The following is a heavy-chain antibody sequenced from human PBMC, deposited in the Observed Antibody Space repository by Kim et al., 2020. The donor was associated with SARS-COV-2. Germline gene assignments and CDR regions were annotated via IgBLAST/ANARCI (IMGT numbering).Heavy chain of an antibody. CDR3: ARFTWEPGTDY. J-gene: IGHJ4*02. Sequence: ASVKVSCKTSGYTFTDYYIHWVRQAPGQGLEWMGRINPNSGGTNYAQKFQGRVTMTRDTSISTAYMELSRLGSDDTAVYYCARFTWEPGTDYCGQGTLVAVSS. D-gene: IGHD1-1*01. CDR2: INPNSGGT. V-gene: IGHV1-2*06. CDR1: GYTFTDYY.